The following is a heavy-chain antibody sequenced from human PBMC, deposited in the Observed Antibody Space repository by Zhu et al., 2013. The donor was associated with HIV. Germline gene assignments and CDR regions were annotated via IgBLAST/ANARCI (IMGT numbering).Heavy chain of an antibody. J-gene: IGHJ3*02. Sequence: QVQLVQSGAEVKKPGSSVKVSCKASGGSFNSYAISWVRQAPGQGLEWMGGIIPIFGTANYAQKLQGRVTMTTDTSTSTAYMELRSLRSDDTAVYYCARDLYSTSSRPFDIWGQGTMVTVSS. V-gene: IGHV1-69*06. CDR1: GGSFNSYA. CDR2: IIPIFGTA. CDR3: ARDLYSTSSRPFDI. D-gene: IGHD6-6*01.